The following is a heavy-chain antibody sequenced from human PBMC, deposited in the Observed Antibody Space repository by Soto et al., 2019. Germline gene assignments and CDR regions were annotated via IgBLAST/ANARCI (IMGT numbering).Heavy chain of an antibody. CDR1: GFTFGSNA. J-gene: IGHJ5*02. Sequence: GGSLRLSWAASGFTFGSNAMSWVRQAPGKGLEWVSVISGSGGSTYNATSVKGRFTISRDNSKNTLYLQMNSLSAEDTAVYYCAKAVSRSAWFDPWGQGTLVTVSS. D-gene: IGHD2-8*01. CDR3: AKAVSRSAWFDP. V-gene: IGHV3-23*01. CDR2: ISGSGGST.